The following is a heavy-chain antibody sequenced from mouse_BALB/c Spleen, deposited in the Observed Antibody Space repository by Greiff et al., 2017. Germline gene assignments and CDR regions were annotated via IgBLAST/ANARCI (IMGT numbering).Heavy chain of an antibody. CDR1: GFTFSSYA. J-gene: IGHJ2*01. CDR2: ISSGGST. V-gene: IGHV5-6-5*01. Sequence: DVKLVESGGGLVKPGGSLKLSCAASGFTFSSYAMSWVRQTPEKRLEWVASISSGGSTYYPDSVKGRFTISRDNARNILYLQMSSRRSEDTAMYYCARPTGFDYWGQGTTLTVSS. D-gene: IGHD1-1*01. CDR3: ARPTGFDY.